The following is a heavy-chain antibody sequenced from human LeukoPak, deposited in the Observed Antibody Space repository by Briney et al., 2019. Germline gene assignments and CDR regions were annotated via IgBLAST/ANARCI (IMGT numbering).Heavy chain of an antibody. CDR2: IYPGDSDT. D-gene: IGHD6-13*01. Sequence: GESLKISCKGSGYSLSSYWIGWVRQMPGKGLEWMGIIYPGDSDTRYSPSFQGQVTISADKSISTAYLQWSSLKASDTAIYYCARLPQLARHYFDYWGQGTPVTVSS. V-gene: IGHV5-51*01. CDR3: ARLPQLARHYFDY. CDR1: GYSLSSYW. J-gene: IGHJ4*02.